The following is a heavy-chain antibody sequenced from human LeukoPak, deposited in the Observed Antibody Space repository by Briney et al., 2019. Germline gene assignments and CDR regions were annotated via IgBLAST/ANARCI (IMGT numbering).Heavy chain of an antibody. CDR2: IHPSGGPI. CDR3: ARDHSAVGHSPGRGTYWCFDP. CDR1: GGTFSSYA. J-gene: IGHJ5*02. Sequence: ASVTVSFKASGGTFSSYAISWVRQPPGQGLEWMGVIHPSGGPIVYAQNLQGTIPLTTEKSTSTFYMEINSLKSDDTAMYSCARDHSAVGHSPGRGTYWCFDPWGQGTLVTVSS. D-gene: IGHD2-8*02. V-gene: IGHV1-46*01.